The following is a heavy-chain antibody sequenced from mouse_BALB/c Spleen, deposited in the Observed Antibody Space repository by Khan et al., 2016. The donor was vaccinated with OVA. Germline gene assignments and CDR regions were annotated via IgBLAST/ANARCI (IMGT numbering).Heavy chain of an antibody. J-gene: IGHJ4*01. CDR3: ARNGVVHYHGDGAMDY. CDR2: IWSGGST. CDR1: GFSLINYG. V-gene: IGHV2-4-1*01. Sequence: VQLKESGPGLVQPSQNLSITCTVSGFSLINYGVHWVRQSPGKALEWLGAIWSGGSTDYNAAFISRLTITKDNSKNQIFFKMNSLQADDTAVYYCARNGVVHYHGDGAMDYWGQGTSVTVSS. D-gene: IGHD1-2*01.